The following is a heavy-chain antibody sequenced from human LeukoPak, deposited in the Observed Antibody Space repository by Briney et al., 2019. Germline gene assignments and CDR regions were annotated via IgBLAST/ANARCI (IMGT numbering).Heavy chain of an antibody. V-gene: IGHV3-53*01. CDR3: ARDRRDYSSGVD. CDR1: GFVFRNYF. Sequence: GGSLRLSCAASGFVFRNYFMSWVRQAPGKGLEWVSVIYSGGSTYYADSVKGRFTISRDNSKNTLYLQMNSLRAEDTAVYYCARDRRDYSSGVDWGQGTLVTVSS. CDR2: IYSGGST. J-gene: IGHJ4*02. D-gene: IGHD6-25*01.